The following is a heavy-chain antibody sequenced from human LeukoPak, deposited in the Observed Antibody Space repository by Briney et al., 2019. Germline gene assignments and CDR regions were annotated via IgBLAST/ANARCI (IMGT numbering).Heavy chain of an antibody. D-gene: IGHD6-13*01. CDR2: IKTDGSRT. CDR3: ARAIGSSWGKVDY. J-gene: IGHJ4*02. CDR1: GFTFSNYW. Sequence: GGSLRLSCVASGFTFSNYWMHWVRQAPGKGLVWVSRIKTDGSRTNYAASVKGRFTISRDNAKNTVYLEMNSLRSEDTAVYYCARAIGSSWGKVDYWGQGTLVTVSS. V-gene: IGHV3-74*01.